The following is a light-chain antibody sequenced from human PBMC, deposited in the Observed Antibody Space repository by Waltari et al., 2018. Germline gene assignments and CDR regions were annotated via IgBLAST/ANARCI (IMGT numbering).Light chain of an antibody. Sequence: QSALTQPRSVSGSPGQSVTISCTGTSSDVGGYTSVSWYQQHPGKAPKLMIYDVSKRPSGVPDRFSGSKSGNTASLTISGLQTEDEADYFCCSFAGSVYIWVFGGGTKLIVL. J-gene: IGLJ3*02. CDR3: CSFAGSVYIWV. CDR2: DVS. V-gene: IGLV2-11*01. CDR1: SSDVGGYTS.